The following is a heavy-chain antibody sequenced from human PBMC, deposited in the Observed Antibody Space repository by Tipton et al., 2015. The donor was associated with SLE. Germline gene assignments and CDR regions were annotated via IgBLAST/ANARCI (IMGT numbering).Heavy chain of an antibody. D-gene: IGHD2-2*01. CDR3: ARSTDQNWFDP. Sequence: TLSLTCTVSDDSISHYYWSWIRQSPGKGLEWIGYIFYTGRISSNPSLKSRVTISMDTSKNLFSLRLSSVTAADTAVYYCARSTDQNWFDPWGQGTLVTVSS. J-gene: IGHJ5*02. CDR2: IFYTGRI. CDR1: DDSISHYY. V-gene: IGHV4-59*01.